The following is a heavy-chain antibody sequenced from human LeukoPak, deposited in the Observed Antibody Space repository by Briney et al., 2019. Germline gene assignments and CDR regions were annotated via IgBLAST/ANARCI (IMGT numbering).Heavy chain of an antibody. D-gene: IGHD6-19*01. J-gene: IGHJ4*02. Sequence: GGSLRLSCAASGLTFSSYWMHWVRQAPGKGLVWVSRISSDGSSTSYADSVKGRFTISRDNAKNTLYLQMNSLRAEDTAVYYCARDDRSVAGHQFDYWGQGTLVTVSS. V-gene: IGHV3-74*01. CDR1: GLTFSSYW. CDR2: ISSDGSST. CDR3: ARDDRSVAGHQFDY.